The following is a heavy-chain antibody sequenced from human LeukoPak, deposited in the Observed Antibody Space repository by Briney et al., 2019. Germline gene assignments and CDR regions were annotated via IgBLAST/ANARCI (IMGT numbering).Heavy chain of an antibody. Sequence: GASVKVSCKASGYTFTSYYMHWVRQAPGQGLEWMGIINPSGGSTSYAQKFQGRVTMTRDMSTSTVYMELSSLRSEDTAVYYCARDGEGYCSGGSCYKNWFDPWGQGTLVTVSS. CDR3: ARDGEGYCSGGSCYKNWFDP. D-gene: IGHD2-15*01. J-gene: IGHJ5*02. CDR1: GYTFTSYY. CDR2: INPSGGST. V-gene: IGHV1-46*01.